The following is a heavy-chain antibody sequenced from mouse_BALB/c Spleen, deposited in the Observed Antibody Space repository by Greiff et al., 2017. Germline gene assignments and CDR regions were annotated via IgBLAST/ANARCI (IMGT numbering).Heavy chain of an antibody. J-gene: IGHJ4*01. Sequence: QVQLQQPGAELVMPGASVKMSCKASGYTFTDYWMHWVKQRPGQGLEWIGAIDTSDSYTSYNQKFKGKATLTVDESSSTAYMQLSSLTSEDSAVYYCARWLLPYAMDYWGQGTSVTVSS. D-gene: IGHD2-3*01. V-gene: IGHV1-69*01. CDR2: IDTSDSYT. CDR1: GYTFTDYW. CDR3: ARWLLPYAMDY.